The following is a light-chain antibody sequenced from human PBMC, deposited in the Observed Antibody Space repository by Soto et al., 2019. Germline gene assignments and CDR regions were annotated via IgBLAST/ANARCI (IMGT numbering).Light chain of an antibody. V-gene: IGLV2-14*01. Sequence: QSALTQPASVSGSPGQSITISCAGTRSDNGASNSVSWYQHLPGRSPTLIIYEATNRPSGVSERFSGSKAGDTASLTISGLQADDEAEYFCISYKTDDTFVFGSGTKV. CDR2: EAT. CDR1: RSDNGASNS. J-gene: IGLJ1*01. CDR3: ISYKTDDTFV.